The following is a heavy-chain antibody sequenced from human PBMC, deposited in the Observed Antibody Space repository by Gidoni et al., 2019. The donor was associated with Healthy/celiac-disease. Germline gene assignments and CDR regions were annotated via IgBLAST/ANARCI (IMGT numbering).Heavy chain of an antibody. V-gene: IGHV4-34*01. D-gene: IGHD6-19*01. CDR3: ARGRRWLVHWFDP. CDR2: INHSGST. CDR1: GGSFSGYY. J-gene: IGHJ5*02. Sequence: QVQLQPWGAGLLKPSETLSLPCAVYGGSFSGYYWSWIRQPPGKGLEWIGEINHSGSTNYNPSLKSRVTISVDTSKNQFSLKLSSVTAADTAVYYCARGRRWLVHWFDPWGQGTLVTVSS.